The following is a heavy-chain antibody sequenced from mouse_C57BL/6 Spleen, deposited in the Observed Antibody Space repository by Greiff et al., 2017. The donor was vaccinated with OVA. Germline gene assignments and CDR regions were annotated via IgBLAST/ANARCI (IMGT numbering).Heavy chain of an antibody. J-gene: IGHJ4*01. Sequence: EVKLMESGGGLVKPGGSLKLSCAASGFTFSDYGMHWVRQAPEKGLEWVAYISSGSSTIYYADTVKGRFTISRDNAKNTLFLQMTSLRSEDTAMYYCARSYSPVDYAMDYWGQGTSVTVSS. D-gene: IGHD2-12*01. CDR1: GFTFSDYG. V-gene: IGHV5-17*01. CDR2: ISSGSSTI. CDR3: ARSYSPVDYAMDY.